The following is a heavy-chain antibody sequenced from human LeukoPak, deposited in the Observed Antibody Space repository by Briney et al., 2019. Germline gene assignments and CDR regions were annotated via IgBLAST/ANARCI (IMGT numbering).Heavy chain of an antibody. CDR1: GYTFTSYD. CDR3: ARGVEMIY. Sequence: ASVKVSCKASGYTFTSYDIHWLRQAPGQGLEWMAWMNPNSVDTGYAHKFQGRVTMTRDTSISTAYMELSSLRSEDMAVYYCARGVEMIYWGQGTLVTVSS. V-gene: IGHV1-8*01. D-gene: IGHD5-24*01. CDR2: MNPNSVDT. J-gene: IGHJ4*02.